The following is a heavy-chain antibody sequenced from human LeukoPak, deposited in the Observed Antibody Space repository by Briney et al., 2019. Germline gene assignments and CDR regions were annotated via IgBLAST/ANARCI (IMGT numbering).Heavy chain of an antibody. V-gene: IGHV3-48*03. D-gene: IGHD6-13*01. J-gene: IGHJ4*02. CDR2: ISSSGSTI. CDR3: ARDQGIAAAGTFDY. CDR1: GFTFSSYE. Sequence: GGSLRLSCAASGFTFSSYEMTWVRKAPGKGLEWFPYISSSGSTIYYADSVKGRFTISRDNAKNSLYLQMNSLRAEDTAVYYCARDQGIAAAGTFDYWGQGTLVTVSS.